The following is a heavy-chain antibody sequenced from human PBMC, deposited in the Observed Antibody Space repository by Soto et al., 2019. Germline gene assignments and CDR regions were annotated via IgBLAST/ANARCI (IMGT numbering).Heavy chain of an antibody. Sequence: TLSLTCTVSGGSISSYYWSWIRQPPGKGLEWIGYIYYSGSTNYNPSLKSRVTISVDTSKNQFSLKLSSVTAADTAVYYCARESYGYGMDVWGQGTTVTVSS. V-gene: IGHV4-59*01. CDR3: ARESYGYGMDV. J-gene: IGHJ6*02. CDR1: GGSISSYY. D-gene: IGHD1-26*01. CDR2: IYYSGST.